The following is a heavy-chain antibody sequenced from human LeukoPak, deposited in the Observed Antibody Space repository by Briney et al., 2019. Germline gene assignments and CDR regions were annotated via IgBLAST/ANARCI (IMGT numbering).Heavy chain of an antibody. Sequence: GSSVPASCKASGGTFSNYAISWVRQAPGQGLEWMGGIIPIFGTANYAQKFQGRVTITADESTSTAYMELSSLRSEDTAVYYCAREIGYCSSTSCPYFEQWGQGTLVTVSS. CDR2: IIPIFGTA. CDR3: AREIGYCSSTSCPYFEQ. CDR1: GGTFSNYA. J-gene: IGHJ4*02. D-gene: IGHD2-2*01. V-gene: IGHV1-69*01.